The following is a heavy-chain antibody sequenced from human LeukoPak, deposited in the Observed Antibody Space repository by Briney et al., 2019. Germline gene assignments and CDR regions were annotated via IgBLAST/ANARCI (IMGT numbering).Heavy chain of an antibody. CDR2: ISGSGGST. CDR1: GFTFSSYA. V-gene: IGHV3-23*01. Sequence: GGSLRLSCAASGFTFSSYAMSWVRQAPGKGLEWVSAISGSGGSTYYADSVKGRFTISRDNAKNSLCLQMNSLRAEDAAVYYCARYDDFSPMDVWGQGTTVTVSS. J-gene: IGHJ6*02. CDR3: ARYDDFSPMDV. D-gene: IGHD3-3*01.